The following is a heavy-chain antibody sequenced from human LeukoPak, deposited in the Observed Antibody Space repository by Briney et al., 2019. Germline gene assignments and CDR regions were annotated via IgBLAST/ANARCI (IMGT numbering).Heavy chain of an antibody. CDR3: ARDRRYYDSSGYFV. V-gene: IGHV1-18*01. Sequence: ASVKVSCKASGYTFTSYGISWVRQAPGQGLEWMGWISAYNGNTNYAQKLQGRVTMTTDTSTSTAYMELRSLRSNDTAVFYCARDRRYYDSSGYFVWGQGTMVTVS. CDR1: GYTFTSYG. D-gene: IGHD3-22*01. CDR2: ISAYNGNT. J-gene: IGHJ3*01.